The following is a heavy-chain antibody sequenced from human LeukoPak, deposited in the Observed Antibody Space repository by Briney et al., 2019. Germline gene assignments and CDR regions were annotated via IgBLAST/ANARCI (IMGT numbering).Heavy chain of an antibody. CDR1: GYTFSNFG. V-gene: IGHV1-18*01. Sequence: GASVRVSCKASGYTFSNFGINWVRQAPGQGLEWMGWISGNNDNPNYGQKFQGRFTVTTDSSTNTAYMERRNLRFDDTAVYYCARDGTSTDDYWGQGTLVTVSS. D-gene: IGHD2-2*01. CDR2: ISGNNDNP. J-gene: IGHJ4*02. CDR3: ARDGTSTDDY.